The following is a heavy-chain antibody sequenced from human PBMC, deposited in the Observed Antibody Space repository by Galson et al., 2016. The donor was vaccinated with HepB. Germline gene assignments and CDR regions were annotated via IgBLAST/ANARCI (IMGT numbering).Heavy chain of an antibody. CDR3: ARGQVMDV. Sequence: SVKVSCKASGYIFTSYDFNWVRQASGHGLEWVGSINPNLGNTRYAQKFLGRVTMTRNNSISTVFMELSSLRFEDTAVYYCARGQVMDVWGQGTTVTVS. V-gene: IGHV1-8*01. CDR2: INPNLGNT. CDR1: GYIFTSYD. J-gene: IGHJ6*02.